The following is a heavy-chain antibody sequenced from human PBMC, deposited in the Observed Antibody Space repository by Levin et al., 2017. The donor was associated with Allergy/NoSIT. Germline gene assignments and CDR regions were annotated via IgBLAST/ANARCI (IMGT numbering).Heavy chain of an antibody. CDR2: INHSGST. CDR3: ARGSDYFDY. Sequence: SETLSLTCAVYGGSFSGYYWSWIRQPPGKGLEWIGEINHSGSTNYNPSLKSRVTISVDTSKNQFSLKLRSVTAADTAVYYCARGSDYFDYWGQGTLVTVSS. CDR1: GGSFSGYY. D-gene: IGHD6-25*01. J-gene: IGHJ4*02. V-gene: IGHV4-34*01.